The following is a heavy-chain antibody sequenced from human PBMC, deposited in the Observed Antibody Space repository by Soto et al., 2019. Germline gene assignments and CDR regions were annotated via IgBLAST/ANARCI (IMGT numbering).Heavy chain of an antibody. CDR1: GFTFSSYA. Sequence: XESLSLSCAASGFTFSSYAMSWVRQAPGRGLEWVSAISGSGGSTYYADSVKGRFTISRDNSKNTLYLQMNSLRAEDTAVYYCEKDSPREGWYFDLWGRGTLVTVSS. CDR2: ISGSGGST. CDR3: EKDSPREGWYFDL. J-gene: IGHJ2*01. V-gene: IGHV3-23*01.